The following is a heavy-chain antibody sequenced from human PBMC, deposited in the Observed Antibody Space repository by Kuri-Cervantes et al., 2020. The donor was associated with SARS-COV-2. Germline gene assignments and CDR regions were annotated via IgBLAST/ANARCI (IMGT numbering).Heavy chain of an antibody. CDR2: IIPIFGTA. CDR3: ARREQITIFGVVNYGMDV. D-gene: IGHD3-3*01. V-gene: IGHV1-69*13. J-gene: IGHJ6*01. Sequence: SVKVSCKASGGTFSSYAISWVRQAPGQGLEWMGGIIPIFGTANYAQKFQGRVTITADESTSTAYMELSSLRSEDTAVYYCARREQITIFGVVNYGMDVWGQGTTVTCSS. CDR1: GGTFSSYA.